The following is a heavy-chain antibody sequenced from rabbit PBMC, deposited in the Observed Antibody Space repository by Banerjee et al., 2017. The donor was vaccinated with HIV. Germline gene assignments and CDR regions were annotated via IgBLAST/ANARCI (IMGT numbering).Heavy chain of an antibody. CDR3: ARDLAGVIGWNFGL. CDR1: GFSFSYNYY. CDR2: IDPVFGST. J-gene: IGHJ4*01. V-gene: IGHV1S7*01. Sequence: QLEESGGDLVQPGASLTLTCTASGFSFSYNYYMCWVRQAPGKGLEWIGYIDPVFGSTYYASWVNGRFTISSHNAQNTLYLQLNSLTAADTATYFCARDLAGVIGWNFGLWGQGTLVTVS. D-gene: IGHD4-1*01.